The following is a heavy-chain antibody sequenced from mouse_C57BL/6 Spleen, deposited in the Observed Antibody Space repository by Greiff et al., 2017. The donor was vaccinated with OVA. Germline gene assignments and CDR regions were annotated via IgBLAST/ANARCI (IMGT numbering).Heavy chain of an antibody. CDR2: IDPSDSET. D-gene: IGHD2-3*01. CDR3: ARVPYDGYYQGYFDV. CDR1: GYTFTSYW. Sequence: QVQLQQSGAELVRPGSSVKLSCKASGYTFTSYWMHWVKQRPIQGLEWIGNIDPSDSETHYNQQFKDKATLTVDKSSSTAYMQLSSLTSEDSAVYYCARVPYDGYYQGYFDVWGTGTTVTVSS. J-gene: IGHJ1*03. V-gene: IGHV1-52*01.